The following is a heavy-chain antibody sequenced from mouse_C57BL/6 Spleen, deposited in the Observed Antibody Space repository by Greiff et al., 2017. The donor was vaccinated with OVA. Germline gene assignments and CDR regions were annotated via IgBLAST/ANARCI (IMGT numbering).Heavy chain of an antibody. V-gene: IGHV5-6*01. D-gene: IGHD1-2*01. Sequence: EVKLMESGGDLVKPGGSLKLSCAASGFTFSSYGMSWVRQTPDKRLEWVATISSGGSYTYYPDSVKGRFTISRDNAKNTLYLQMSSLKSEDTAMYYCARHDTTALDYWGQGTTLTVSS. CDR1: GFTFSSYG. CDR2: ISSGGSYT. CDR3: ARHDTTALDY. J-gene: IGHJ2*01.